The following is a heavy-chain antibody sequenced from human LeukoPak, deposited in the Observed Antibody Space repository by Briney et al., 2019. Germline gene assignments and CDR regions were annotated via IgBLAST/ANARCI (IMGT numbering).Heavy chain of an antibody. D-gene: IGHD6-13*01. Sequence: SETLSLTCTVSGASFSSSTDYWGWIRQPPGKGLEGIVSIYYSGSTYYNPALKSRVTMSVDTSNHQFSLKLSSVTAADTAVYYCARHAGGISATGTRPFDYWGQGTLVTVSS. CDR3: ARHAGGISATGTRPFDY. CDR1: GASFSSSTDY. V-gene: IGHV4-39*01. CDR2: IYYSGST. J-gene: IGHJ4*02.